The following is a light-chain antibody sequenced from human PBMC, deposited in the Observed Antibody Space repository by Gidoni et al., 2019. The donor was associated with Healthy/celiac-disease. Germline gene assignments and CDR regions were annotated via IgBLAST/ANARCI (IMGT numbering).Light chain of an antibody. CDR1: SSDVGGYNY. V-gene: IGLV2-11*01. CDR2: DVS. CDR3: CSYAGSYAFWV. J-gene: IGLJ3*02. Sequence: QSALTQPRSVSGSPGQSVTISCTGTSSDVGGYNYVSWYQQHPGKAPKLMIYDVSKRPSGVPDRFSGSKSGNTASLTISGLQAEDEADYYCCSYAGSYAFWVFGGGTKLT.